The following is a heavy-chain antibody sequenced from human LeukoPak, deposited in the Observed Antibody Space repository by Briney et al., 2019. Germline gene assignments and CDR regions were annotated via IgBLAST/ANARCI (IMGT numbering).Heavy chain of an antibody. CDR1: GFPFSGYW. CDR3: SRSLDY. CDR2: INQDGSTQ. Sequence: GGSLRLSCAASGFPFSGYWMDWVCQAPGEGMEWVANINQDGSTQYYAASVKGRFTISRDSAKSSLYLQMNILRAEDTAVYYCSRSLDYLGQGALVTVSS. J-gene: IGHJ4*02. V-gene: IGHV3-7*01.